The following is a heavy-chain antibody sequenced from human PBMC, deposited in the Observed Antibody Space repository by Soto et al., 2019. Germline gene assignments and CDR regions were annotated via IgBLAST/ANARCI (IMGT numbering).Heavy chain of an antibody. Sequence: SETLSLTCTVSGGSISSYYWSWIRQPPGKGLEWIGCIYYSGSTNYNPSLKSRVTISVDTSKNQFSLNLRSVTAADTAVYYCARGRWLPLISFDYWGQGTLVTVSS. J-gene: IGHJ4*02. CDR2: IYYSGST. CDR1: GGSISSYY. V-gene: IGHV4-59*01. D-gene: IGHD5-12*01. CDR3: ARGRWLPLISFDY.